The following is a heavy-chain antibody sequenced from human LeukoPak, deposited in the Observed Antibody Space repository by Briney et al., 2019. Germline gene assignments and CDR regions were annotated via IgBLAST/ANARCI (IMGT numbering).Heavy chain of an antibody. CDR1: GYTFTSYG. CDR2: IIPIFGTA. Sequence: GASVKVSCKASGYTFTSYGISWVRQAPGQGLEWMGGIIPIFGTANYAQKFQGRVTITADESTSTAYMELSSLRSEDTAVYYCASPRGYCSGGSCYYHFDYWGQGTLVTVSS. V-gene: IGHV1-69*13. J-gene: IGHJ4*02. D-gene: IGHD2-15*01. CDR3: ASPRGYCSGGSCYYHFDY.